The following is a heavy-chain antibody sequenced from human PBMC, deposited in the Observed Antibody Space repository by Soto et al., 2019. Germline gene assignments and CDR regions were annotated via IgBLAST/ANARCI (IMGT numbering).Heavy chain of an antibody. V-gene: IGHV4-39*01. D-gene: IGHD6-6*01. Sequence: PSETLSLTCTVSGGSISSTSSYWGWIRQPPGKGLEWIGSIYYSGSTYYNPSLKSRVTISVDTSKDQFSLTLRSVTAADTAVYYCARHSIAGYNSSRTNGPGPVDYWGQGTLVTVSS. CDR1: GGSISSTSSY. CDR3: ARHSIAGYNSSRTNGPGPVDY. CDR2: IYYSGST. J-gene: IGHJ4*02.